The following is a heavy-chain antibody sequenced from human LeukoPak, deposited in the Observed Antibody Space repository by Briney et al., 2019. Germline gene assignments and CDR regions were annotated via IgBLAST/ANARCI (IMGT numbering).Heavy chain of an antibody. Sequence: GGSLRLSCAASGFTFSSYAMSWVRQAPGKGLEWVSAISGSGGSTYYADSVKGRFTNSRDNSKNTLYLQMNSLRAEDTAVYYCAKSVQQWLVLFDYWGQGTLVTVSS. CDR2: ISGSGGST. J-gene: IGHJ4*02. CDR1: GFTFSSYA. D-gene: IGHD6-19*01. V-gene: IGHV3-23*01. CDR3: AKSVQQWLVLFDY.